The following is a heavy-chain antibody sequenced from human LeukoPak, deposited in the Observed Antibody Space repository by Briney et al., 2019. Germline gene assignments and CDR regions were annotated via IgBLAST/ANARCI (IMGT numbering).Heavy chain of an antibody. CDR2: ISYDGRNK. D-gene: IGHD2-2*01. J-gene: IGHJ5*01. CDR3: AKVSCSSTSSYALKDNWINP. V-gene: IGHV3-30*18. CDR1: GLTFSSYG. Sequence: GRPLRPSCAAPGLTFSSYGMHWVRRCPGKGLEWVGVISYDGRNKYYAHSVKGRFTIPRDNPKNTMYLQLNSLRAEDTAVYYCAKVSCSSTSSYALKDNWINPWGQGTLVTVSS.